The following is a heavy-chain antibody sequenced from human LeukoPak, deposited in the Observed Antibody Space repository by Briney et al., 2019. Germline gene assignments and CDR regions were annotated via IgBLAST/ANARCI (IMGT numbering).Heavy chain of an antibody. Sequence: ASVKVSCKASGYTFTSYGISCVRQAPGQGLEWMGCISAYNVNTNYAQKLQGRVTMTTDTSTSTAYMELRSLRSDDTAVYYCARLRGDVVVTASAFDYWGQGTLVTVSS. CDR3: ARLRGDVVVTASAFDY. J-gene: IGHJ4*02. V-gene: IGHV1-18*01. CDR1: GYTFTSYG. CDR2: ISAYNVNT. D-gene: IGHD2-21*02.